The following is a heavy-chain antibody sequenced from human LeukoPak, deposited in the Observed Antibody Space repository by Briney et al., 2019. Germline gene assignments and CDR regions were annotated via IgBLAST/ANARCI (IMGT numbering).Heavy chain of an antibody. CDR1: GFTFTDFA. CDR3: AKDAPGYHRPIDH. Sequence: GGSLRLSCAASGFTFTDFAMNWVRQAPGKGLEWVSGIGGGGTNTDYADSVEGRFTISRDNSKNTLTLQMSSLRADDTAVYFCAKDAPGYHRPIDHWGQGILVTVSS. D-gene: IGHD3-9*01. CDR2: IGGGGTNT. J-gene: IGHJ4*02. V-gene: IGHV3-23*01.